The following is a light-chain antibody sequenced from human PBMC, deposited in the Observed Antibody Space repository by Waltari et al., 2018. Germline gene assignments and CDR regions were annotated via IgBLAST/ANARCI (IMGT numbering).Light chain of an antibody. CDR1: QSVSSS. Sequence: EIVMTQSPATRAVSPGERATLSCRASQSVSSSLAWYQQKPGQAPRLLIYGASTRATGLPARFSGSGSGTEFTLMISSLQSEDFAVYYCQQYNNWPLTFGGGTRVEI. CDR2: GAS. J-gene: IGKJ4*01. V-gene: IGKV3-15*01. CDR3: QQYNNWPLT.